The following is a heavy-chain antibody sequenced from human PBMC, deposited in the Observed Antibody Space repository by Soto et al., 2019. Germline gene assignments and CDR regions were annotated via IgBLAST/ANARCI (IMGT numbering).Heavy chain of an antibody. J-gene: IGHJ4*02. V-gene: IGHV3-30*18. CDR2: ISYDSSNK. CDR3: AKLVIGYCSGNTCDDY. D-gene: IGHD2-15*01. Sequence: VQLLESGGGLIQPGGSLRLSCAASGFTFSYGIHWLRQAPGKGLEWVAYISYDSSNKFYGDSVKGRFTISRDNSKNTQVLQRNSLRAEDTAVYYCAKLVIGYCSGNTCDDYWGQGTLVAGS. CDR1: GFTFSYG.